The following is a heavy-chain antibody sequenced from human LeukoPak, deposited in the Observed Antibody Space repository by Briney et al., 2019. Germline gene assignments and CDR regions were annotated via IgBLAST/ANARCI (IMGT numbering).Heavy chain of an antibody. D-gene: IGHD6-19*01. CDR3: ARAQIPGIAVAGKSAGNFDY. Sequence: PGGSLRLSCAASGFTFDDYAMHWVRQAPGKGLEWVSGIIWNSGSIGYADSVKGRFTISRDNAKNSLYLQMNSLRAEDTAVYYCARAQIPGIAVAGKSAGNFDYWGQGTLVTVSS. V-gene: IGHV3-9*01. J-gene: IGHJ4*02. CDR2: IIWNSGSI. CDR1: GFTFDDYA.